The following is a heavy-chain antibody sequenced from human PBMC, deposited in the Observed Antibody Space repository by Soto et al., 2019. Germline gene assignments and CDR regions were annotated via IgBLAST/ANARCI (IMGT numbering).Heavy chain of an antibody. CDR2: ISYDGSNK. D-gene: IGHD1-26*01. Sequence: GGSLRLSCAASGFTFSSYAMHWVRQPPGKGLEWVAVISYDGSNKYYADSVKGRFTISRDNSKNTLYLQMNSLRAEDTAVYYCARDLAALGARNYYYYYGMDVWGQGTTVTVSS. J-gene: IGHJ6*02. V-gene: IGHV3-30-3*01. CDR1: GFTFSSYA. CDR3: ARDLAALGARNYYYYYGMDV.